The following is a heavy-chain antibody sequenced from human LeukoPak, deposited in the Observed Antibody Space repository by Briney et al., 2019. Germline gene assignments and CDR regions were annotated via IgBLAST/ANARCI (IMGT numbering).Heavy chain of an antibody. Sequence: GGSLRLSCAASGFPFSSYWMSWVRQAPGKGLEWVANIKQDGSDKYYVDAVKGRFTISRDNAKNSLNLQLNSLRADDTAVYYCARLTGTTGFDYWGQGTLVTVSS. D-gene: IGHD1-1*01. CDR1: GFPFSSYW. CDR2: IKQDGSDK. J-gene: IGHJ4*02. V-gene: IGHV3-7*01. CDR3: ARLTGTTGFDY.